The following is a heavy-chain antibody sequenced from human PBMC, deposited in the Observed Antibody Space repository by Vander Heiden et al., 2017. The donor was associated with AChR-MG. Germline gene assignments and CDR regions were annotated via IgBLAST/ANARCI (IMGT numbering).Heavy chain of an antibody. Sequence: MQLVQSGPEVKKPGTSVKVSCKASGFTFTSSAVQWVRQARGQRLEWIGWIVVGSGNTNDAQKFQERVTITRVMSTSTAYIDMSSLRSEDTAVYYCVGVWSGYPAHWGQGTLVTVSS. CDR3: VGVWSGYPAH. D-gene: IGHD3-3*01. V-gene: IGHV1-58*01. CDR2: IVVGSGNT. J-gene: IGHJ4*02. CDR1: GFTFTSSA.